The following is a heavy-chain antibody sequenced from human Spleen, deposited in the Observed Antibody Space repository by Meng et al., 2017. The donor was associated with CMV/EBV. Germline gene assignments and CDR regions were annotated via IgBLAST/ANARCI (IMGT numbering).Heavy chain of an antibody. CDR2: IHPHRGDT. V-gene: IGHV1-2*02. CDR1: GYTFTAHY. D-gene: IGHD2-2*01. CDR3: ARAYCSSNICPDYISYYYSMDV. J-gene: IGHJ6*02. Sequence: ASVKVSCKASGYTFTAHYFHWVRQAPGQGLEWMGWIHPHRGDTNYAQRFQGRVTMTWDTSTSTAHMELSRLNSDDTAVYYCARAYCSSNICPDYISYYYSMDVWGQGTTVTVS.